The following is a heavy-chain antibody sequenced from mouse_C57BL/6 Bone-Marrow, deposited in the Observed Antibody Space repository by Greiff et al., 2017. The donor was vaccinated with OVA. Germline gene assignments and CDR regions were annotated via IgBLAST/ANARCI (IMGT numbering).Heavy chain of an antibody. CDR3: ARWGIYYGSSYYFDY. D-gene: IGHD1-1*01. CDR1: GYTFTSYW. CDR2: IAPNSGGT. J-gene: IGHJ2*01. V-gene: IGHV1-72*01. Sequence: QVQLQQPGAELVKPGASVKLSCTASGYTFTSYWMPWVKQRPGRGLEWIGRIAPNSGGTRYIEQFKSKATLPVDKPSSTAYMQLSSLTSEDSAVYYCARWGIYYGSSYYFDYWGQGTTLTVSS.